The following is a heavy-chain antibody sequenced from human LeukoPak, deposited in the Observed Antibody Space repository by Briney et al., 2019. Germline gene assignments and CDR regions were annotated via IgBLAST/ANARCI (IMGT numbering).Heavy chain of an antibody. Sequence: SETLSLTCAVPGYSISSGYYWGWIRQPPGKGLGWIGSIYHSGSTYYNPSLKSRVTISVDTSKNQFSLKLSSVTAADTAVYYCARDGSDYYYGMDVWGKGTTVTVSS. CDR1: GYSISSGYY. J-gene: IGHJ6*04. V-gene: IGHV4-38-2*02. D-gene: IGHD1-26*01. CDR3: ARDGSDYYYGMDV. CDR2: IYHSGST.